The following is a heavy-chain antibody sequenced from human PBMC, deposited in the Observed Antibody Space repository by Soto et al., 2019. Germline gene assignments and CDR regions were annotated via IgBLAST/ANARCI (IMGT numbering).Heavy chain of an antibody. J-gene: IGHJ6*03. V-gene: IGHV1-69*13. Sequence: SVKVSCKASGGTFSSYAISWVRQAPGQGLEWMGGIIPIFGKANYAQKFQGRVTMTADESTSTAYMELRSLRSDDTAVYYCARVREKKRTYYYYYMDVWGKGTTVTVSS. CDR3: ARVREKKRTYYYYYMDV. CDR2: IIPIFGKA. CDR1: GGTFSSYA.